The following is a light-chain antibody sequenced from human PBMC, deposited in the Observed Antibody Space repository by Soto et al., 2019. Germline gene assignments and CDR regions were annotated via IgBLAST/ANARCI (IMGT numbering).Light chain of an antibody. CDR3: QQSYSILPLT. Sequence: DIQMAQSPSSLSASVGDRVTITCRASLNISIYLNWYHQKPGKAPKLLIYAASSLQSGVPSRFSGSGSGTDFTLTISSLQPEDFATYYCQQSYSILPLTFGGGTKVEIK. CDR1: LNISIY. CDR2: AAS. V-gene: IGKV1-39*01. J-gene: IGKJ4*01.